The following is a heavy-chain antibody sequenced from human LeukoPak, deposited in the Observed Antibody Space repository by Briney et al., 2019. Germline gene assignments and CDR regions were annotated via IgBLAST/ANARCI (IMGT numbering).Heavy chain of an antibody. CDR3: ARVLVGYYDTKAIGNAFDI. Sequence: SVKVSCKASGGTFSSYAISWVRQAPGQGLEWMGGIIPIFGTANYAQRFQGRVTITTDESTSTAYMELSSLRSEDTAVYYCARVLVGYYDTKAIGNAFDIWGQGTMVTVSS. V-gene: IGHV1-69*05. D-gene: IGHD3-22*01. J-gene: IGHJ3*02. CDR2: IIPIFGTA. CDR1: GGTFSSYA.